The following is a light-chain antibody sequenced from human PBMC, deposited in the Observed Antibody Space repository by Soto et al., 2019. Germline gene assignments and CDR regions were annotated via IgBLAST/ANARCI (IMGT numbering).Light chain of an antibody. CDR2: YNN. CDR1: SSNIGSNT. J-gene: IGLJ2*01. CDR3: AAWDDSLNGVV. V-gene: IGLV1-44*01. Sequence: QSVLTQPPSXXXXXGQRVTISCSGASSNIGSNTVNWYQHLPGTAPKLLIYYNNQRPSGVPDRFSGSRSGTSASLAITGLQSGDDAYYYCAAWDDSLNGVVFGGGTKLTVL.